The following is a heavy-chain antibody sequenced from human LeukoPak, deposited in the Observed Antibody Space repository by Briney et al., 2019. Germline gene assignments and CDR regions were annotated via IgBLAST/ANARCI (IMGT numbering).Heavy chain of an antibody. D-gene: IGHD6-19*01. Sequence: PSETLSLTCTVSGGSISIYYWSWIRQPPGKGLEWIGYIYYSGSTNYNPSLRSRVTISVDTSKNQFSLKLNSVTAADTAVYYCARHGYDSSGWYYFDYWGQGTLVTVVS. J-gene: IGHJ4*02. CDR2: IYYSGST. CDR1: GGSISIYY. V-gene: IGHV4-59*08. CDR3: ARHGYDSSGWYYFDY.